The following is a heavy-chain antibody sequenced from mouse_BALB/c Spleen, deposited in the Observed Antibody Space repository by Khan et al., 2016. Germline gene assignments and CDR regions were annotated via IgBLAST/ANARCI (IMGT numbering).Heavy chain of an antibody. V-gene: IGHV5-6-4*01. Sequence: EVELVESGGGLVKPGGSLKLSCAASGFTFSSYTMSWVRQTPEKRLEWVATISSGGSYTYYPDSVKGRFTISRGNAKNTLYLQMSSLKSEDTAMYYCTREGGNYDYWGQGTTLTVSS. J-gene: IGHJ2*01. CDR3: TREGGNYDY. D-gene: IGHD2-1*01. CDR2: ISSGGSYT. CDR1: GFTFSSYT.